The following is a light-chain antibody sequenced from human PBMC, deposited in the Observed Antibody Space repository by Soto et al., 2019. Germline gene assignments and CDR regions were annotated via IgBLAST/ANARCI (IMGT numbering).Light chain of an antibody. CDR3: QQRSNWYT. CDR1: QSVSSY. V-gene: IGKV3-11*01. CDR2: DAS. Sequence: EIVLTQSPATLSLSPGERATLSCRASQSVSSYLAWYQQKPGQAPRLLIYDASNRAPGIPARFSGSGSGTDFTLTINSIEPEDFAVYYCQQRSNWYTVGQGTKLEIK. J-gene: IGKJ2*01.